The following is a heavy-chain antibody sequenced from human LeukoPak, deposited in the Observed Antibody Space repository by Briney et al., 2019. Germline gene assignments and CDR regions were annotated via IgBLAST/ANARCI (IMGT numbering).Heavy chain of an antibody. J-gene: IGHJ4*02. CDR3: ARDILRTKVATSLNLDY. V-gene: IGHV3-13*01. CDR2: IGTAGDT. CDR1: GFTFSSYD. Sequence: GGSLRLSCAASGFTFSSYDMHWVRQATGKGLEWVSAIGTAGDTYYPGSVKGRFTISRDNSKNTLYLQMNSLRAEDTAVYYCARDILRTKVATSLNLDYWSQGTLVTVSS. D-gene: IGHD5-12*01.